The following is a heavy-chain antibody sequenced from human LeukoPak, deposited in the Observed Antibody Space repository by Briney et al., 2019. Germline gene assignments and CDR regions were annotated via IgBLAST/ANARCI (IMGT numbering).Heavy chain of an antibody. CDR1: GITVSSNY. J-gene: IGHJ4*02. CDR2: IYSGGST. CDR3: ARGRSSSYYYDSSGYFYFDY. V-gene: IGHV3-53*01. Sequence: GGSLRLSCAASGITVSSNYMSWVRQAPGKGLEWVSVIYSGGSTYYADSVKGRFTISRDNSKNTLYLQMNSLRAEDTAVYYCARGRSSSYYYDSSGYFYFDYWGQGTLVTVSS. D-gene: IGHD3-22*01.